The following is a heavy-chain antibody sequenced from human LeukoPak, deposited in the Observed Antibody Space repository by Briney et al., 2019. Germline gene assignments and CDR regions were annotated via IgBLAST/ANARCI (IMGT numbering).Heavy chain of an antibody. Sequence: SGTLSLTCAVSGGSISSSNWWSWVRQPPGKGLEWIGEIYHSGSANYNPSLKSRVTISVDKSKNQFSLKLSSVTAADTAVYYCARSHYYGWLRNFDYWGQGTLVTVSS. CDR2: IYHSGSA. J-gene: IGHJ4*02. D-gene: IGHD3-10*01. V-gene: IGHV4-4*02. CDR1: GGSISSSNW. CDR3: ARSHYYGWLRNFDY.